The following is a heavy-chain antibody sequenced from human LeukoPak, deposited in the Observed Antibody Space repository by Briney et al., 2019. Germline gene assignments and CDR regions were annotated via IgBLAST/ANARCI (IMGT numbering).Heavy chain of an antibody. V-gene: IGHV4-59*01. CDR1: GGSISNYY. Sequence: SETLSLTCTVSGGSISNYYWSWIREPPGKGLEWIGYIYYTGSTNYNPSLTSRVNISVDTSKNQFSLNLTSVTAADTAVYYCARWGSIAVARFDYWGQGTLVTVSS. D-gene: IGHD6-6*01. CDR3: ARWGSIAVARFDY. CDR2: IYYTGST. J-gene: IGHJ4*02.